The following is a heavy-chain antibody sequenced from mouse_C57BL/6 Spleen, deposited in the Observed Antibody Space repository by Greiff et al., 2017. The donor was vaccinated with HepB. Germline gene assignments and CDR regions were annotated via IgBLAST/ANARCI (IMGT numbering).Heavy chain of an antibody. CDR3: AREGDGYVYYAMDY. Sequence: EVKLQESGPGLVKPSQSLSLTCSVTGYSITSGYYWNWIRQFPGNKLEWMGYISYDGSNNYNPSLKNRISITRDTSKNQFFLKLNSVTTEDTATYYCAREGDGYVYYAMDYWGQGTSVTVSS. CDR2: ISYDGSN. D-gene: IGHD2-3*01. J-gene: IGHJ4*01. V-gene: IGHV3-6*01. CDR1: GYSITSGYY.